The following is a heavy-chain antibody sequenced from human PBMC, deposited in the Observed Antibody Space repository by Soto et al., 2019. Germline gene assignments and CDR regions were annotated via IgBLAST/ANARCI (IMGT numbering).Heavy chain of an antibody. V-gene: IGHV3-74*01. Sequence: EVQLVESGGGLVQPGGSLRLSCAASGFPFSNYWIHWVRQAPGKGLVWVSRINSDGRSTTYADSVEGRFTISRDNAKDTLYLQMNSLRAEDTAVYYCERHGSGSYFDYWGQGTLVTVYS. CDR2: INSDGRST. CDR3: ERHGSGSYFDY. J-gene: IGHJ4*02. D-gene: IGHD3-10*01. CDR1: GFPFSNYW.